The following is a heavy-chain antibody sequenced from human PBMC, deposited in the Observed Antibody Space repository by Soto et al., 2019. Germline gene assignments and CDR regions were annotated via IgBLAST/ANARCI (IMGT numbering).Heavy chain of an antibody. J-gene: IGHJ4*02. CDR1: GFTFSSYG. Sequence: GGSLRLSCEVSGFTFSSYGMNWVRQAPDKGLEWVSTIGIGGDTYYADSVKGRFTISRDNSKNTLFLQMNSLRAEDTAVYFCAKRRGAGGHFDYWGQGALVTVSS. D-gene: IGHD2-15*01. CDR3: AKRRGAGGHFDY. CDR2: IGIGGDT. V-gene: IGHV3-23*01.